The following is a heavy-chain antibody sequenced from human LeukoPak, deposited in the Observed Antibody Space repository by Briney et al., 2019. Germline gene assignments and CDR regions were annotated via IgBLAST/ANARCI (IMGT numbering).Heavy chain of an antibody. D-gene: IGHD2-2*01. CDR3: AKGPLRGTAAAIDY. V-gene: IGHV3-30*18. CDR1: GFTXXXYG. CDR2: ISYDGRNK. Sequence: SGFTXXXYGMXXVRQAPGKGLEWVAVISYDGRNKHYPDSVKGRFTISRDISTDTLWLQMNSLRTEDTAVYYCAKGPLRGTAAAIDYWGQGTLVTVSS. J-gene: IGHJ4*02.